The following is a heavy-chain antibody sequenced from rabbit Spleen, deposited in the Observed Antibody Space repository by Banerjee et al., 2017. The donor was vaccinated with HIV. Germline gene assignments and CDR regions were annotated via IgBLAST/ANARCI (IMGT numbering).Heavy chain of an antibody. V-gene: IGHV1S40*01. Sequence: QSLEESGGDLVKPGASLILTCTASGFSFSPVNWIYWVRQAPGKGPEWIACINGDRSAGTYYASWAKGRYTISKASSTVTLQLKSLTAADTSTYFCARPVFSGWTYDLWAPGTLVTVS. CDR2: INGDRSAGT. D-gene: IGHD1-1*01. J-gene: IGHJ6*01. CDR3: ARPVFSGWTYDL. CDR1: GFSFSPVNW.